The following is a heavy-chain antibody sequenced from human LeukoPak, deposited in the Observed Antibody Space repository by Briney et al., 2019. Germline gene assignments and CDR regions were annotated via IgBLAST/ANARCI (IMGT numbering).Heavy chain of an antibody. CDR3: ARDGSGSYSVFDY. V-gene: IGHV4-61*02. D-gene: IGHD3-10*01. CDR2: IYTSGST. Sequence: SQTLSLTCTVSGGSISSGSYYRSWIRQPAGKGLERIGRIYTSGSTNYNPSLKSRVTISVDTSKNQFSLKLSSVTATDTAVYYCARDGSGSYSVFDYWGQGTLVTVSS. CDR1: GGSISSGSYY. J-gene: IGHJ4*02.